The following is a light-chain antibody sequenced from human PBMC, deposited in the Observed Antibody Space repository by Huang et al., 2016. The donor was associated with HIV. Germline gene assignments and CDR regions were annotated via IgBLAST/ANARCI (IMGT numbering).Light chain of an antibody. Sequence: EMVMTQSPDTLSVSPGESVTLSCRASQGISSNLAWYQQKPGQAPRLLIHCASTRAAGIPARFSGSGSEIAFSLTINSLQSEDSAVYYCLQYINWPRTFGQGTKLEIK. CDR1: QGISSN. J-gene: IGKJ2*01. V-gene: IGKV3-15*01. CDR3: LQYINWPRT. CDR2: CAS.